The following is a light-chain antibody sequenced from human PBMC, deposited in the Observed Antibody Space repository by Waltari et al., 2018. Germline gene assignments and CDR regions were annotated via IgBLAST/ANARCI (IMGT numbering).Light chain of an antibody. V-gene: IGKV4-1*01. CDR2: WAS. CDR1: QSVLYSSDNKNY. Sequence: IVMTESTDALQLSMGDRDTINCTQKQSVLYSSDNKNYLTWYQQKPGQPPKLLIYWASTRESGVPDRFSGSGSGTDFTLTISSLQAEDVAVYYCQQYYTTPRTFGQGTKVEIK. CDR3: QQYYTTPRT. J-gene: IGKJ1*01.